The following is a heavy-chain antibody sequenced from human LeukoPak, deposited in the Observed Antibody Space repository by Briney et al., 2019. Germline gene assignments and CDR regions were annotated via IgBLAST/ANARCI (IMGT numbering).Heavy chain of an antibody. Sequence: SETLSLTCAVYGGSFSDYYWSWIRQPPGKGLEWIAEINHSGTSNYSPSLKSRVTISVDTSKNQFSLKLNSVTAADTAVYYCARHGVATWFDPWGQGTLVTVSS. D-gene: IGHD2-15*01. CDR2: INHSGTS. CDR3: ARHGVATWFDP. V-gene: IGHV4-34*01. J-gene: IGHJ5*02. CDR1: GGSFSDYY.